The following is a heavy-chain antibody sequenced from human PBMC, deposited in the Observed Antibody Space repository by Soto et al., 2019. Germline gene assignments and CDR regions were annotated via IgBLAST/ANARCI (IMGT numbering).Heavy chain of an antibody. D-gene: IGHD2-15*01. CDR1: GFTFSSYG. CDR3: AKVKTIVVVVAAAIFDY. V-gene: IGHV3-33*06. Sequence: WGSLRLSCAASGFTFSSYGMHCVRQAPCKGLEWVAGIWYDEGNKYYADSVKGRFTISRDNSKNTLFLQMNSLRAEDTAVYYCAKVKTIVVVVAAAIFDYWGQGTLVTVSS. CDR2: IWYDEGNK. J-gene: IGHJ4*02.